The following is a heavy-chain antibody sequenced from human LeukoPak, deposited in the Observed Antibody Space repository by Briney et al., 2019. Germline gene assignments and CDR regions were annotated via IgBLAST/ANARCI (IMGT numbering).Heavy chain of an antibody. CDR3: AKDWGSAGYTFDI. J-gene: IGHJ3*02. CDR2: ISWNSGSI. D-gene: IGHD3-9*01. V-gene: IGHV3-9*01. Sequence: PGRSLRLSCAASGFTFDDYAMHWVRHAPGKGLEWVSGISWNSGSIGYADSVKGRFTISRDNAKNPLYLQMNSLRAEDTALYYCAKDWGSAGYTFDIWGQGTMVTVSS. CDR1: GFTFDDYA.